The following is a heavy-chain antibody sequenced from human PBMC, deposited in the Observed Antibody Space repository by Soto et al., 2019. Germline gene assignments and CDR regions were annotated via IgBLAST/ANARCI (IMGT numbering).Heavy chain of an antibody. CDR1: GFTFSSYA. J-gene: IGHJ1*01. V-gene: IGHV3-30-3*01. CDR3: ARGIVVVTAPQYFQH. CDR2: ISYDGSNK. D-gene: IGHD2-21*02. Sequence: QVQLVESGGGVVQPGRSLRLSCAASGFTFSSYAMHWVRQAPGKGLEWVAVISYDGSNKYYADSVKGRFTISRDNSKNTLYLQMNSLRAEDPAVYYCARGIVVVTAPQYFQHWGQGTLVTVSS.